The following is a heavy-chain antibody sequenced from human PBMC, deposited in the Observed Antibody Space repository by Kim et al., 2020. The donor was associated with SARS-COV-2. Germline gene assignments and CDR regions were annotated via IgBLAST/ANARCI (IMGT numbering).Heavy chain of an antibody. CDR2: IDGSSTTI. CDR1: GFTFSSYS. J-gene: IGHJ2*01. D-gene: IGHD3-3*01. V-gene: IGHV3-48*02. CDR3: AGDNWSPYWYFDL. Sequence: GGSLRLSCVGSGFTFSSYSMNWLRQAPGKGLEWISYIDGSSTTIYYADSVRGRFTISRDNAENSLFLQMNSLRDEDTAIYYCAGDNWSPYWYFDLWGRGALVAVSS.